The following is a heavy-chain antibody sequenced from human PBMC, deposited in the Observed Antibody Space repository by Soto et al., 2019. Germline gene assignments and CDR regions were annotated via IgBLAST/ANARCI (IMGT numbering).Heavy chain of an antibody. Sequence: SSETLSLTCTVSGGSISSGGHYWSWIRQHPGKGLEWIGYIYYSGSTYYNPSLKSRVTISVDTSKNQFSLKLSSVTAADTAVYYCARDLPQYSGNYYYGMDVWGQGTTVTVSS. D-gene: IGHD4-4*01. V-gene: IGHV4-31*03. CDR2: IYYSGST. CDR1: GGSISSGGHY. CDR3: ARDLPQYSGNYYYGMDV. J-gene: IGHJ6*02.